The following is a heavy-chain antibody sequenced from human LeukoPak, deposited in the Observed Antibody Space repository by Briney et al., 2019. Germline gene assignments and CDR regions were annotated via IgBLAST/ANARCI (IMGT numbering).Heavy chain of an antibody. CDR3: ARGTVTTPLDY. J-gene: IGHJ4*02. V-gene: IGHV4-30-4*01. CDR1: NDSISSGDYY. CDR2: IFHRGGT. D-gene: IGHD4-17*01. Sequence: SETLSLTCTVSNDSISSGDYYWNWLRQPPRKGLEWIGYIFHRGGTSYNPSLKSRILFSVDTSQNQFSLKLNSVTAADTAVYYCARGTVTTPLDYWGQGTLVTVSS.